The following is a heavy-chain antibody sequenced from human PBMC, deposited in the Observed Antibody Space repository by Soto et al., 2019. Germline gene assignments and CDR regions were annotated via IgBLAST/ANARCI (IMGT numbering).Heavy chain of an antibody. Sequence: QVQLVQSAGEVKKPGASAIVSCQASGYTFRNYIIAWLRQAPGQGLEWMGWISPYNGNTNHARQFRGRITLHTNTSTSAAFLELRNLGSDDAATYYCARYCAGNACYSRHYYAMDVWGQGTTVSVSS. V-gene: IGHV1-18*01. CDR3: ARYCAGNACYSRHYYAMDV. D-gene: IGHD2-21*02. CDR2: ISPYNGNT. CDR1: GYTFRNYI. J-gene: IGHJ6*02.